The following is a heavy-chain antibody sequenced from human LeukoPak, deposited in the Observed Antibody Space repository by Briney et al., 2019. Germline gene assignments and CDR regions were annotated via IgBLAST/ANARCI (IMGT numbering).Heavy chain of an antibody. CDR3: ARDPDSSGYYYFDY. Sequence: SVKVSCKASGGTFSSYAISWVRQAPGQGLEWMGRIIPILGIANYAQKFQGRVTITADKSTSTAYMELSSLRSEDTAVYYCARDPDSSGYYYFDYWGQGTLVTVSS. CDR2: IIPILGIA. D-gene: IGHD3-22*01. CDR1: GGTFSSYA. J-gene: IGHJ4*02. V-gene: IGHV1-69*04.